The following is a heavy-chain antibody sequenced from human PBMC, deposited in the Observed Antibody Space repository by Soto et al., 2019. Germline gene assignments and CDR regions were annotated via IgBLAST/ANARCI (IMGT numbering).Heavy chain of an antibody. CDR3: ATMGTPVTGLYYFDY. CDR1: GGSISSGNYY. Sequence: QVQLQESGPGLVKPSQTLSLTCTVSGGSISSGNYYWSWIRQPPGKGLEWIGFISYSGTTHYSASLRGRVSXPXAXSQXQFSLDLSSVTAADTAVYYCATMGTPVTGLYYFDYWGQGTLVTVSS. D-gene: IGHD4-17*01. CDR2: ISYSGTT. J-gene: IGHJ4*02. V-gene: IGHV4-30-4*01.